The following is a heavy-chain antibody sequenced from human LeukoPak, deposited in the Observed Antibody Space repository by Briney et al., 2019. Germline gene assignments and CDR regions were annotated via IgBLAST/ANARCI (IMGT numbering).Heavy chain of an antibody. CDR3: AGGDSSGYYYLFDY. CDR2: ISAYNGNT. CDR1: GYTFTSYG. D-gene: IGHD3-22*01. Sequence: EASVKVSCKASGYTFTSYGISWVRQAPGQGLEWMGWISAYNGNTNYAQKLQGRVTMTTDTSTSTAYMELRSLRSDDTAVYYCAGGDSSGYYYLFDYWGQGTLVTVSS. V-gene: IGHV1-18*04. J-gene: IGHJ4*02.